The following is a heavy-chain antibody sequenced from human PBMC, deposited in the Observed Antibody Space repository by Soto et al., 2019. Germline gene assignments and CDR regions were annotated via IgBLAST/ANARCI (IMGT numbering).Heavy chain of an antibody. CDR2: IYYSGTI. J-gene: IGHJ6*02. Sequence: PSETLSLTCTVSGGSISSYYWSWIRQPPGKGLEWIGYIYYSGTIKYNPSLKSRVTISEDTPKNQISLKLSSVTAADTAVYYCARDRGYYGSGRYYGMDVWGQGTTVTVSS. V-gene: IGHV4-59*01. CDR1: GGSISSYY. CDR3: ARDRGYYGSGRYYGMDV. D-gene: IGHD3-10*01.